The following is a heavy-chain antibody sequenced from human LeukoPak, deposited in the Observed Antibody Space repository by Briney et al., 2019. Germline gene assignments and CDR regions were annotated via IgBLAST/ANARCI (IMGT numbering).Heavy chain of an antibody. J-gene: IGHJ4*02. CDR1: GFTFSTYA. D-gene: IGHD6-19*01. CDR3: ARDPVAEIIDY. V-gene: IGHV3-7*01. CDR2: IKQDGSEK. Sequence: GGSLRLSCVASGFTFSTYAMYWVRQAPGKGLEWVANIKQDGSEKYYVDSVKGRFTISRDNAKNSLYLQMNSLRAEDTAVYYCARDPVAEIIDYWGQGTLVTVSS.